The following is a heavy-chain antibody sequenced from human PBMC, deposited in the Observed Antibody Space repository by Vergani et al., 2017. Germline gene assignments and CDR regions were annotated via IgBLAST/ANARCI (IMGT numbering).Heavy chain of an antibody. Sequence: EVQLVESGGGLLKPGDHVRLSCAVSGFTFSNAWMSWVRQAPGKGLEWVGRIKSKTDGGTTDYAAPVKGRFTISRDDSKNTLYLQMNSLKTEDTAVYYCTTDLGYCSSTSCPIHYMDVWGKGTTVTVSS. CDR1: GFTFSNAW. J-gene: IGHJ6*03. D-gene: IGHD2-2*01. CDR3: TTDLGYCSSTSCPIHYMDV. CDR2: IKSKTDGGTT. V-gene: IGHV3-15*01.